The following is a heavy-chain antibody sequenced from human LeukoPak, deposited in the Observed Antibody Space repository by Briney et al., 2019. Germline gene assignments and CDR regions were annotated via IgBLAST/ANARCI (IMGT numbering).Heavy chain of an antibody. Sequence: PGGSLRLSCAASGFTFSSYDMHWVRQATGKGLEWVSAIGTAGDTYYPGSAKGRFTISRENAKNSLYLQMNSLRAGDTAVYYCARESDYGDYFDYWGQGTLVTVSS. CDR2: IGTAGDT. CDR1: GFTFSSYD. V-gene: IGHV3-13*01. J-gene: IGHJ4*02. CDR3: ARESDYGDYFDY. D-gene: IGHD3-16*01.